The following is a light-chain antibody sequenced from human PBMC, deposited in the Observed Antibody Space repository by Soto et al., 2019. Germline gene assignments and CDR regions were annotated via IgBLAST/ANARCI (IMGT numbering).Light chain of an antibody. J-gene: IGKJ1*01. V-gene: IGKV3-15*01. Sequence: EIVMTQSPATLSVSPGGRATLSCRASQSISDTLAWYQKKPGQAPRLLIYGASKRATGFPARFSGSGSGTDLTLTISSLQSEDFAVYYCKQFDNLPWTFGQGTKVEIK. CDR3: KQFDNLPWT. CDR2: GAS. CDR1: QSISDT.